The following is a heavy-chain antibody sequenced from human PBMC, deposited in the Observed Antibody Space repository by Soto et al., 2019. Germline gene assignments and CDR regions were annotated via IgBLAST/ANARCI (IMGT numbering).Heavy chain of an antibody. CDR1: GYSISSGYY. CDR3: ARDTYYYDSSGLNWFGP. CDR2: IYHSGST. D-gene: IGHD3-22*01. J-gene: IGHJ5*02. Sequence: SETLSLTCAVSGYSISSGYYWGWIRQPPGKGLEWIGSIYHSGSTYYNPSLKSRVTISVDTSKNQFSLKLSSVTAADTAVYYCARDTYYYDSSGLNWFGPWGQGTLVTVS. V-gene: IGHV4-38-2*01.